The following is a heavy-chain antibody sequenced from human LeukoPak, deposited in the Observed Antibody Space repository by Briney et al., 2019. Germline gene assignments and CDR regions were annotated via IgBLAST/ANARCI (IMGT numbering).Heavy chain of an antibody. CDR2: ISYDGSNK. CDR3: ARVVDSGYQAYLDY. Sequence: PGGSLRLSCAASGFTFSSYGMHWVRQAPGKGLEWVAVISYDGSNKYYADSVKGRFTISRDNSKNTLYLQMNSLRAEDTAVYYCARVVDSGYQAYLDYWGQGTLVTVSS. J-gene: IGHJ4*02. D-gene: IGHD5-12*01. V-gene: IGHV3-30*03. CDR1: GFTFSSYG.